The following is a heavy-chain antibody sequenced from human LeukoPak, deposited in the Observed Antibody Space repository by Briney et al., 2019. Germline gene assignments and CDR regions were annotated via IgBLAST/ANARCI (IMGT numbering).Heavy chain of an antibody. CDR3: AKDGASSGPYDSSGYYFHYYYMDV. CDR1: GFTFSSYS. V-gene: IGHV3-21*04. CDR2: ISSSSSYI. J-gene: IGHJ6*03. D-gene: IGHD3-22*01. Sequence: GGSLRLSCAASGFTFSSYSMNRVRQAPGKWLEWVPSISSSSSYIYYADSVKGRFTISRDNAKNSLYLQMNSLRAEDTAVYYCAKDGASSGPYDSSGYYFHYYYMDVWGKGTTVTISS.